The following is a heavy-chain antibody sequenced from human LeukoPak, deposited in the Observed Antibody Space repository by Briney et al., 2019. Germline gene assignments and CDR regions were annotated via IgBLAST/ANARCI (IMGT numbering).Heavy chain of an antibody. CDR3: APYSSSWYEN. J-gene: IGHJ4*02. CDR2: ISGSGGST. V-gene: IGHV3-23*01. CDR1: GFTFSSYA. D-gene: IGHD6-13*01. Sequence: GGSLRLSCAASGFTFSSYAMSWVRQAPGKGPEWVSAISGSGGSTYYADSVKGRFTISRDNSKNTLYLQMNSLRAEDTAVYYCAPYSSSWYENWGQGTLVTVSS.